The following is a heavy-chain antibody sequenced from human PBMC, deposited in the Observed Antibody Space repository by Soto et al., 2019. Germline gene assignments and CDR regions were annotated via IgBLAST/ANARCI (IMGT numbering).Heavy chain of an antibody. Sequence: GGSLRLSCAASGFTFDDYAMHWVRQAPGKGLEWVSGISWNSGSIGYADSVKGRFTISRDNAKNSLYLQMNSLRAEDTALYYYAKDIRYCTNGVCYSGFDYWGQGTLVTVSS. CDR2: ISWNSGSI. J-gene: IGHJ4*02. V-gene: IGHV3-9*01. CDR3: AKDIRYCTNGVCYSGFDY. CDR1: GFTFDDYA. D-gene: IGHD2-8*01.